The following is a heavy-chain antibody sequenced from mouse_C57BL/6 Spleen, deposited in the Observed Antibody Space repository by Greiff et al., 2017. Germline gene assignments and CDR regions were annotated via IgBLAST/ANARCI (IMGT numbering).Heavy chain of an antibody. V-gene: IGHV1-54*01. Sequence: QVQLQESGAELVRPGTSVKVSCKASGYAFTNYLIEWVKQRPGQGLEWIGVINPGSGGTNYNEKFKGKATLTADKSSSTAYMQLSSLTSEDSAVYVCARGEGYDVLYYAMDYWGQGTSVTVSS. CDR3: ARGEGYDVLYYAMDY. D-gene: IGHD2-2*01. CDR1: GYAFTNYL. J-gene: IGHJ4*01. CDR2: INPGSGGT.